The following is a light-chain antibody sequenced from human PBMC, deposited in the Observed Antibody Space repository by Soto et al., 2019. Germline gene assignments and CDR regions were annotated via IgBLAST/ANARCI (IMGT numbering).Light chain of an antibody. J-gene: IGKJ1*01. V-gene: IGKV3-20*01. CDR1: QSVSSN. CDR3: QHYGSSPPTWT. CDR2: GAS. Sequence: VLTQSPGTLSLSPGERATLSCRASQSVSSNLGWYQQKPGQAPRLLIYGASSRATAIPDRFSGSGSGTDFTLTISRREPEDFAVYYCQHYGSSPPTWTFGQGTKVEIK.